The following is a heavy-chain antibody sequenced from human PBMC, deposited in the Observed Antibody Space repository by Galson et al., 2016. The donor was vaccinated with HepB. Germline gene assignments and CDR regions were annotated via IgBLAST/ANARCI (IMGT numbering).Heavy chain of an antibody. J-gene: IGHJ5*02. CDR3: ATRVVTTLRGPGS. D-gene: IGHD4-23*01. V-gene: IGHV4-31*03. Sequence: TLSLTCTVSGGSISSRTYFWNWIRQHPDKGLEWIGYIYYDGTTHYNPSLKSRVTFSVDTSQNQFSLNLTSVTAADAAVYYCATRVVTTLRGPGSWGPGTLVTVSS. CDR2: IYYDGTT. CDR1: GGSISSRTYF.